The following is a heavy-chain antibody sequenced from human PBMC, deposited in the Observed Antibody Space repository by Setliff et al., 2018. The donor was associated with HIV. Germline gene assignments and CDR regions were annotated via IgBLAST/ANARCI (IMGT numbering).Heavy chain of an antibody. CDR1: GGSISSSSYY. D-gene: IGHD5-18*01. CDR2: MYYSGST. V-gene: IGHV4-39*07. J-gene: IGHJ4*02. CDR3: ARVFVDTAVLRVLEYYFDH. Sequence: PSETLSLTCTVSGGSISSSSYYWGWVRQPPGKGLEWIGSMYYSGSTYYTPSLKSRITISLDTSKNQFSLRMRSVTAADTAVYYCARVFVDTAVLRVLEYYFDHWGQGTLVTVSS.